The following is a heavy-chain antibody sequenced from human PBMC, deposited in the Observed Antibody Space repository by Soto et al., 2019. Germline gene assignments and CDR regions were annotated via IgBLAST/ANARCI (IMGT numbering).Heavy chain of an antibody. Sequence: PSQDLSLTRTGSGGSPSRQNYFGSLIRQAPRNGLEWIGYIYYRGSTYYNPSLKRRGTISVDTSKNQCSLKLSSVTAADTAVYYCARDALRGDYDTLEKRGAFAISSQGTMVTVSS. CDR2: IYYRGST. CDR1: GGSPSRQNYF. D-gene: IGHD4-17*01. J-gene: IGHJ3*02. CDR3: ARDALRGDYDTLEKRGAFAI. V-gene: IGHV4-30-4*01.